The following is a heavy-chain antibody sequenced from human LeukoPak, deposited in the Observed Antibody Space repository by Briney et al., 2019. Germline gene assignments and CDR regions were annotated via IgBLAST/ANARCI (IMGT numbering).Heavy chain of an antibody. CDR1: GLTFSSYG. V-gene: IGHV3-30*02. CDR2: IRYDGSNK. Sequence: QPGGSLRLSCAASGLTFSSYGMHWVRQAPGKGLEWVAFIRYDGSNKYYADSVKGRFTISRDNSKNTLYLQMNSLRAEDTAVYYCAKGIVGATLVSYWGQGTLVTVSS. D-gene: IGHD1-26*01. CDR3: AKGIVGATLVSY. J-gene: IGHJ4*02.